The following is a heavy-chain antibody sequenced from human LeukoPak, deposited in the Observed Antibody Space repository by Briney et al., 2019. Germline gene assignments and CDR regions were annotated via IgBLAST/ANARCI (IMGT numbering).Heavy chain of an antibody. CDR1: GFTFSSYL. CDR2: INSDGSTT. Sequence: PGGSLRLSCGASGFTFSSYLMHWVRQAPGKGLLWISRINSDGSTTSYADSVKGRFTISRDNAKNTLYLQMNSLRAEDTAVYYCARGNYYVQDYWGQGTLVTVSS. CDR3: ARGNYYVQDY. V-gene: IGHV3-74*01. J-gene: IGHJ4*02. D-gene: IGHD3-10*02.